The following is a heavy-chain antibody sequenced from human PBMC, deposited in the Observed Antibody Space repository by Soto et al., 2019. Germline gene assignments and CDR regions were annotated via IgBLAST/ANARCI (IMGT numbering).Heavy chain of an antibody. Sequence: QVQLVQSGAEVKKPGASVKVSCKASGYTFTSYSISWVRQAPGQGLEWMGWISAYNGNTNYAQKLQGRVTMTTDTSTSTAYMALRSLRSDDTAVYYCAREASYYGAAPWYFDLWGRGTLVTVSS. CDR1: GYTFTSYS. V-gene: IGHV1-18*01. CDR2: ISAYNGNT. J-gene: IGHJ2*01. D-gene: IGHD4-17*01. CDR3: AREASYYGAAPWYFDL.